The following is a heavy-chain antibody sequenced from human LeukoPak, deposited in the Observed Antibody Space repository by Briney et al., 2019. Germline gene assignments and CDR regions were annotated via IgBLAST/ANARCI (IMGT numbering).Heavy chain of an antibody. CDR3: ARAPPLWFGEMGWFDP. CDR1: GGSISSYY. D-gene: IGHD3-10*01. V-gene: IGHV4-59*01. J-gene: IGHJ5*02. CDR2: IYYSGST. Sequence: SETLSLICTVSGGSISSYYWSWIRQPRGKGLEWIGYIYYSGSTNYNPSLKSRVTISVDTSKNRFSLKLSSVTAADTAVYYCARAPPLWFGEMGWFDPWGQGTLVTVSS.